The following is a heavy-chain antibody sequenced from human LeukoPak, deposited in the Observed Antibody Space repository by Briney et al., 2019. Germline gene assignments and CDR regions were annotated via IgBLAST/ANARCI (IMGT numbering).Heavy chain of an antibody. CDR3: ARGERGSYYGSGNEYFDF. Sequence: PGGSLRLSCAASGFSFSSYEMNWVRQAPGKGLEWVSYISRSGRAIYYADSVKGRFTISRDNAKNSLYLQLNSLRAEDTAVYYCARGERGSYYGSGNEYFDFWGQGTLVTVSS. CDR2: ISRSGRAI. J-gene: IGHJ4*02. V-gene: IGHV3-48*03. CDR1: GFSFSSYE. D-gene: IGHD3-10*01.